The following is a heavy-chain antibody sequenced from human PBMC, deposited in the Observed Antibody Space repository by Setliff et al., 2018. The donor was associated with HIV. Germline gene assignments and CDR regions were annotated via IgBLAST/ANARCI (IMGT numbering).Heavy chain of an antibody. J-gene: IGHJ6*03. V-gene: IGHV3-48*01. CDR2: ISRGGDSI. Sequence: GGSLRLSCAASGFTFWSHSMLWVRQAPGKGLQWVAYISRGGDSIFYEDCVKGRFTISRDNARNSLYLQMNSLRAEDTATYYCARGRRDCSSGSCYGPYYMDVWGKGTTVTVSS. D-gene: IGHD2-15*01. CDR1: GFTFWSHS. CDR3: ARGRRDCSSGSCYGPYYMDV.